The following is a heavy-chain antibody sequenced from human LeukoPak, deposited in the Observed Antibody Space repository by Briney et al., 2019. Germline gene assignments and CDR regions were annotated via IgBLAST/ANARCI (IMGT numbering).Heavy chain of an antibody. J-gene: IGHJ4*02. D-gene: IGHD5-18*01. CDR2: ISSSSTYI. Sequence: GGSLRLSCAASGFAFSIYSMNWVRQTPGKGLEWVSSISSSSTYIYYADSVKGRFTIPRDNARNSLYLQMNSLRAEDTAVYYCAREPTGMILWGQGTPVTVSS. CDR1: GFAFSIYS. V-gene: IGHV3-21*01. CDR3: AREPTGMIL.